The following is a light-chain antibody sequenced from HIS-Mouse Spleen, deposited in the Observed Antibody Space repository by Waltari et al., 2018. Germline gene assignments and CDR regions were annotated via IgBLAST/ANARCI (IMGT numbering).Light chain of an antibody. J-gene: IGLJ3*02. V-gene: IGLV2-11*01. CDR2: DVS. Sequence: QSALTQPRSVSGSPGPSVTISCTGTSSDVGGYNYSSWYQQHPGKAPKPMIYDVSKRPSGVPDRFSGSKSGNTASLTISGLQAEDEADYYCCSYAGSYTLVFGGGTKLTVL. CDR1: SSDVGGYNY. CDR3: CSYAGSYTLV.